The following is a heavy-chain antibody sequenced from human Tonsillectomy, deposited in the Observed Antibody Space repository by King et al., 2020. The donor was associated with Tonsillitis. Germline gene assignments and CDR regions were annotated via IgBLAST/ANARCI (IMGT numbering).Heavy chain of an antibody. CDR3: AEGPH. Sequence: QLVQSGGGVVQPGTSLRLSCAASGFTFRMSAMHWVLQAPGMGPEWVAMISFDGSNKQYGDSVKGRVTVSRDNSKNTVFLQINSLRLDDTAVYHCAEGPHWGQGTLVTVSS. CDR1: GFTFRMSA. V-gene: IGHV3-30*18. CDR2: ISFDGSNK. J-gene: IGHJ4*02.